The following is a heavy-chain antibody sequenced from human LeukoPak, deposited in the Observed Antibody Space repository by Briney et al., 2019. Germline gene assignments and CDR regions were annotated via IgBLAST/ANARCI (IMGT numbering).Heavy chain of an antibody. J-gene: IGHJ5*02. Sequence: ASVKVSCKASGGTFSSYAISWVRQAPGQGLEWMGGIIPIFGTANYAQKFQGRVTIIADESTSTAYMELSSLRSEDTAVYYCARVDDYYGSGSYSCFLEPNSCFWFDPWGQGTLVTVSS. CDR2: IIPIFGTA. CDR1: GGTFSSYA. D-gene: IGHD3-10*01. CDR3: ARVDDYYGSGSYSCFLEPNSCFWFDP. V-gene: IGHV1-69*01.